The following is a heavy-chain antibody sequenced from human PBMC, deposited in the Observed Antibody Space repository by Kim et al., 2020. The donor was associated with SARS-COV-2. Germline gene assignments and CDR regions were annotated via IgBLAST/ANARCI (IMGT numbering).Heavy chain of an antibody. D-gene: IGHD3-3*01. V-gene: IGHV3-30*07. CDR3: ARDFGFLEGFLEWNPDY. Sequence: VKGRLTISRDNSKNTLYLQMNSLRAEDTAVYYWARDFGFLEGFLEWNPDYWGQGTLVTVSS. J-gene: IGHJ4*02.